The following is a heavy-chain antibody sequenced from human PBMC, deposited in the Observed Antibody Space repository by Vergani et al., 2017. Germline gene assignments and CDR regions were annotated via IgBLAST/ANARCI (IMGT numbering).Heavy chain of an antibody. CDR2: IIPIFGTA. CDR1: GYTFTSYA. Sequence: QVQLVQSGAEVKKPGASVKVSCKASGYTFTSYAISWVRQAPGQGLEWMGGIIPIFGTANYAQKFQGRVTMTADESTSTAYMELSSLRSEDPAVYYCARTPYSGYDQYIDYWGQGTLVTVSS. J-gene: IGHJ4*02. CDR3: ARTPYSGYDQYIDY. D-gene: IGHD5-12*01. V-gene: IGHV1-69*13.